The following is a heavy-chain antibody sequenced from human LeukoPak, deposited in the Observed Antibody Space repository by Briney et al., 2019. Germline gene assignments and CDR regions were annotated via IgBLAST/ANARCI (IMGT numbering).Heavy chain of an antibody. CDR3: ARVRYGSGSYYFFDY. V-gene: IGHV4-4*07. CDR2: IYTSGST. J-gene: IGHJ4*02. CDR1: GGSISSFY. Sequence: SETLSLTCTVPGGSISSFYWSWIRQPAGKGLERIGRIYTSGSTNYNPSLKSRVTMSVDTSKNQFSLKLSSVTAADTAVYYCARVRYGSGSYYFFDYWGQGTLVTVSS. D-gene: IGHD3-10*01.